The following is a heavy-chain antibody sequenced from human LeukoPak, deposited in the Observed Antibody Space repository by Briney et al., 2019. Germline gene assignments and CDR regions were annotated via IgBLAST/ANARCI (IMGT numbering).Heavy chain of an antibody. CDR3: ARDLGDGFYYYYMDV. D-gene: IGHD3-16*01. V-gene: IGHV1-2*02. J-gene: IGHJ6*03. CDR1: GYTFTGYY. CDR2: INPNSGGT. Sequence: ASVKVSCKASGYTFTGYYMHWVRQAPGQGLEWMGWINPNSGGTNYAQKFQGRVTMTRDTSISTAYMELSRLRSDDTAVYYCARDLGDGFYYYYMDVWGKGTTVTISS.